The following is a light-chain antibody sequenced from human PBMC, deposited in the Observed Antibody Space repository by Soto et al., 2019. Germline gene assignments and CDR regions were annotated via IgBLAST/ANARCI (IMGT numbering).Light chain of an antibody. CDR2: AAS. CDR1: QGISTY. V-gene: IGKV1-9*01. CDR3: QQLLSYPIT. J-gene: IGKJ5*01. Sequence: DIELTQSPSFLSACVGYRVPITLRASQGISTYLAWYQQTPGKAPKLLIYAASTLQSGVPFSFRGSGSGTSFTLTISSLQTEDFATYYCQQLLSYPITFGHGTRLEIK.